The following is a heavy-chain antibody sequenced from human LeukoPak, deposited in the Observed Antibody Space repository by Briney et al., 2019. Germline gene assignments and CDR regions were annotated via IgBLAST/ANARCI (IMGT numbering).Heavy chain of an antibody. Sequence: GASVKVSCKASGGTFSSYAISWVRQAPGQGLEWMGGIIPNFGTANYAQKFQGRVTITADESTSTAYMELSSLRSEDTAVYYCASESCGGSCYESYYYYYGMDVWGQGTTVTVSS. J-gene: IGHJ6*02. CDR3: ASESCGGSCYESYYYYYGMDV. CDR1: GGTFSSYA. V-gene: IGHV1-69*13. CDR2: IIPNFGTA. D-gene: IGHD2-15*01.